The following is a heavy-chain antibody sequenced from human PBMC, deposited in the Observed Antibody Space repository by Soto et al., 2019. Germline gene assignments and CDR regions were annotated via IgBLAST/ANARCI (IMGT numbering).Heavy chain of an antibody. CDR2: IWYDGSNK. Sequence: GGSLRLSCAASGFTVSSYGMHWVRQAPGKGLEWVAVIWYDGSNKYYADSVKGRFTISRDNSKNTLYLQMNSLRAEDTAVYYCARRKDASEMDVWGKGTTVTVSS. CDR3: ARRKDASEMDV. CDR1: GFTVSSYG. V-gene: IGHV3-33*01. J-gene: IGHJ6*04.